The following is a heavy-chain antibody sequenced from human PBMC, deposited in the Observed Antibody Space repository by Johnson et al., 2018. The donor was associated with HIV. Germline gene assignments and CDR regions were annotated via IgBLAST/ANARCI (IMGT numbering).Heavy chain of an antibody. Sequence: VQLVESGGGLVQPGGSLRLSCVASGFSFIDYAMIWVRQAPGKGLEWVSFISCGEDDTYYADSVKGRFTISRDNSKTTLYLQMNSLRDEDTAVYYCANSLLLDAFDIWGQGTMVTVSS. J-gene: IGHJ3*02. CDR3: ANSLLLDAFDI. CDR1: GFSFIDYA. CDR2: ISCGEDDT. V-gene: IGHV3-23*04.